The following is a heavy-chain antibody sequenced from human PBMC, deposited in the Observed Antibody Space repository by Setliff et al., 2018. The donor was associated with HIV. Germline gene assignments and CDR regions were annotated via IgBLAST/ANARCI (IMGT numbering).Heavy chain of an antibody. CDR1: GLSISSNY. CDR3: ARVVVVIGSQDYFDY. V-gene: IGHV3-66*02. D-gene: IGHD2-21*01. CDR2: IYSGGDA. Sequence: LRLSCAASGLSISSNYMSWVRQAPGEGLEWVSIIYSGGDAYYSDSLKGRFTISRDNSRNTLYLQMSSLRADDTAVYYCARVVVVIGSQDYFDYWGQGMLVTVSS. J-gene: IGHJ4*02.